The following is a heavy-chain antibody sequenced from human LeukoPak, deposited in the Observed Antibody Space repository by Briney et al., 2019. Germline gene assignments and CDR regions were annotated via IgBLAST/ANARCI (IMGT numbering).Heavy chain of an antibody. D-gene: IGHD5-12*01. CDR2: IYYSGST. CDR3: ARDSFIHLADLVATITGFDY. Sequence: LETLSLTCTVSGGSISSSSYYWGWIRQPPGKGLEWIGSIYYSGSTYYNPSLKSRVTISVDTSKNQFSLKMSPVTAANTDVYYCARDSFIHLADLVATITGFDYWGQGTLVTVSS. J-gene: IGHJ4*02. V-gene: IGHV4-39*07. CDR1: GGSISSSSYY.